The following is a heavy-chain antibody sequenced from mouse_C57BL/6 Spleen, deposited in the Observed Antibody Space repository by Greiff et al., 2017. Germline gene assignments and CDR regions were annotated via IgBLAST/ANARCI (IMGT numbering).Heavy chain of an antibody. V-gene: IGHV1-81*01. J-gene: IGHJ4*01. CDR3: ARRDYDNDYYAMDY. D-gene: IGHD2-4*01. Sequence: VKLQESGAELARPGASVKLSCKASGYTFTSYGISWVKQRTGQGLEWIGEIYPRSGNTYYNEKFKGKATLTADKSSSTAYMELRSLTSEDSAVYFCARRDYDNDYYAMDYWGQGTSVTVSS. CDR2: IYPRSGNT. CDR1: GYTFTSYG.